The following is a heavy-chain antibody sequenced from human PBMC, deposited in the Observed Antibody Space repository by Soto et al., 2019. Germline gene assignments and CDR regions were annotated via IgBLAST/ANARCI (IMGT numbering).Heavy chain of an antibody. V-gene: IGHV4-34*01. CDR3: ARVEYYDSSGYYPPNRYNWFDP. J-gene: IGHJ5*02. D-gene: IGHD3-22*01. CDR1: GGSFSDYS. Sequence: SETLSLTCAVYGGSFSDYSWTWIRQPPGKGLEWIGEINHSGSTYYNPSLKSRVTISVDTSKNQFSLKLTSVTAADTAVYYCARVEYYDSSGYYPPNRYNWFDPWGQGTLVTVSS. CDR2: INHSGST.